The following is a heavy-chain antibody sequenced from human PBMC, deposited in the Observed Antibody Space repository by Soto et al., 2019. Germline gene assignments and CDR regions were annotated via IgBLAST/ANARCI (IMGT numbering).Heavy chain of an antibody. J-gene: IGHJ6*02. V-gene: IGHV3-30-3*01. D-gene: IGHD3-22*01. CDR3: ARAGYYDSSGYDYYYYGMDV. Sequence: PGGSLRLSCAASGFTFSSYAMHWVRQAPGKGLEWVAVISYDGSNKYYADSVKGRFTISRDNAKNSLYLQMNSLRDEDTAVYYCARAGYYDSSGYDYYYYGMDVWGQGTTVTVSS. CDR2: ISYDGSNK. CDR1: GFTFSSYA.